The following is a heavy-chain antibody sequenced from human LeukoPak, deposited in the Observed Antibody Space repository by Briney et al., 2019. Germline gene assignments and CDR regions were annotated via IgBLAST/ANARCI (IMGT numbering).Heavy chain of an antibody. D-gene: IGHD4-11*01. CDR2: INPNSGGT. Sequence: ASVKVSCKTSGYIFIGYYMHWVRQAPGQGLEWMGWINPNSGGTNYAQKFQGRVTMTRDTSISTAYMELSRLRSDDTAVYYCARDPQAMTKDAFDIWGQGTMVTVSS. J-gene: IGHJ3*02. CDR1: GYIFIGYY. CDR3: ARDPQAMTKDAFDI. V-gene: IGHV1-2*02.